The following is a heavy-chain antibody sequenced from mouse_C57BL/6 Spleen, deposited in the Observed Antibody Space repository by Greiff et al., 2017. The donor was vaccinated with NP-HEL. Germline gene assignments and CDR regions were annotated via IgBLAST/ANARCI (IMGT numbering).Heavy chain of an antibody. V-gene: IGHV1-15*01. CDR3: TRGYDYGPFDY. Sequence: QVQLKESGAELVRPGASVTLSCKASGYTFTDYEMHWVKQTPVHGLEWIGAIDPETGGTAYNQKFKGKAILTADKSSSTAYMELRSLTSEDSAVYYCTRGYDYGPFDYWGQGTTLTVSS. CDR2: IDPETGGT. J-gene: IGHJ2*01. D-gene: IGHD2-4*01. CDR1: GYTFTDYE.